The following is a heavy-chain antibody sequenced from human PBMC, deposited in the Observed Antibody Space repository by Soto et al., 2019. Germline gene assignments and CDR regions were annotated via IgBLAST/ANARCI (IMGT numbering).Heavy chain of an antibody. J-gene: IGHJ6*02. Sequence: QVQLVQSGAEVKKPGASVKVSCKASGYTFTSYGISWVRQAPGQGLEWMGWISDYNGNTNYAQKLQGRVTMTTDTSTSTAYMELRSLRSDDTAVYYCARDTDENSSSPYYYYYGMDVWGQGTTVTVSS. CDR3: ARDTDENSSSPYYYYYGMDV. V-gene: IGHV1-18*01. CDR2: ISDYNGNT. CDR1: GYTFTSYG. D-gene: IGHD6-6*01.